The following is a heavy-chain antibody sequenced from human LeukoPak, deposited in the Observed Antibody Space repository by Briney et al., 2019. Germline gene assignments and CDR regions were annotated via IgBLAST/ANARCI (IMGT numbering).Heavy chain of an antibody. V-gene: IGHV1-2*02. D-gene: IGHD6-19*01. Sequence: GASVKVSCKASGYTFTGYYMHWVRQAPGQGLEWMGWINPNSGGTNYAQKFQGRVTMTRDTSISTAYMELSRLRSDDTAVYYCARDHSSGLFYYYYMDVWGKGTTVTVSS. CDR2: INPNSGGT. CDR3: ARDHSSGLFYYYYMDV. CDR1: GYTFTGYY. J-gene: IGHJ6*03.